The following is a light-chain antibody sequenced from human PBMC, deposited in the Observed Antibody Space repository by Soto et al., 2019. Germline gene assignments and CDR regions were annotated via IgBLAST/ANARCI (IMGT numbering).Light chain of an antibody. CDR3: SSYTSGSTSYV. CDR2: AVT. V-gene: IGLV2-14*01. J-gene: IGLJ1*01. Sequence: QSALTQPASVSGSPGQSITISCTGTSSDVGDYNYVSWYQHHPGKAPKLMIYAVTNRPSGVSNRFSGSKSGNTASLAISGLQADDEADYYCSSYTSGSTSYVFGTGTKLTVL. CDR1: SSDVGDYNY.